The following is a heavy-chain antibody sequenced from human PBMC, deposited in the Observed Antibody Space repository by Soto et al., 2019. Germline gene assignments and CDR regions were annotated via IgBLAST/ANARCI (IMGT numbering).Heavy chain of an antibody. J-gene: IGHJ4*02. CDR3: ARASVLLVPWGY. Sequence: QVQLVQSGAEVKKPGASVKVSCKASGYTFTSYGISWVRQAPGQGLEWMGWINSYGNTNYAQKLQGRLTMTTDTSTNTACMELRSLISDDTAMYYCARASVLLVPWGYWGQGTLVTVSS. D-gene: IGHD2-15*01. CDR2: INSYGNT. V-gene: IGHV1-18*01. CDR1: GYTFTSYG.